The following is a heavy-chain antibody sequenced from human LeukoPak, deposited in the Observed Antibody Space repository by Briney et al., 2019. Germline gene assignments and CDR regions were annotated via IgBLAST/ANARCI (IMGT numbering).Heavy chain of an antibody. CDR3: ARVAREMATKIPPYYFDY. V-gene: IGHV4-39*07. CDR2: IYYSGST. CDR1: GGSISTSSYY. J-gene: IGHJ4*02. Sequence: PSETLSLTCTVSGGSISTSSYYWGWIRQPPGKGLEWIGSIYYSGSTYYNPSLKSRVTISVDTSKNQFSLKLSSVTAADTAVYYCARVAREMATKIPPYYFDYWGQGTLVTVSS. D-gene: IGHD5-24*01.